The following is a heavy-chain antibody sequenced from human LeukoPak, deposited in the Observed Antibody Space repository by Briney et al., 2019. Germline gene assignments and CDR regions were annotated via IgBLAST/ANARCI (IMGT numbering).Heavy chain of an antibody. Sequence: ETLSLTCSVSGGSINSYYWGWVRQPAGKGLEWVASVSENGDGTMYPDSVKGRFTISRDNSRKTVLLEVNSLRVEDAATYYCARGWTTFHYWGQGALVTVSS. D-gene: IGHD1-1*01. CDR1: GGSINSYY. CDR3: ARGWTTFHY. V-gene: IGHV3-23*01. J-gene: IGHJ4*02. CDR2: VSENGDGT.